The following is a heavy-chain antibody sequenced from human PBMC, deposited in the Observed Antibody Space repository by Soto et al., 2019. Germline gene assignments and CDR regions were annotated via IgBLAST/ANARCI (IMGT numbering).Heavy chain of an antibody. D-gene: IGHD3-10*01. CDR1: GFTFSSYG. Sequence: VQLVESGGGVVQPGTSLRLSCAASGFTFSSYGMHWVRQAPGKGLEWVAVIWYDGSNKYYADSLKGRFTISRDNSKNTLYLQMSILRADDTAVYYCATDFYGSGSEPPFDYWGQGTLVTVSS. V-gene: IGHV3-33*01. CDR3: ATDFYGSGSEPPFDY. J-gene: IGHJ4*02. CDR2: IWYDGSNK.